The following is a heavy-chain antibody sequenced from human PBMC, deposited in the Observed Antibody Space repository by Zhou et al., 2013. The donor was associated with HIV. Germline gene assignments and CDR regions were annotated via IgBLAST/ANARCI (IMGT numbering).Heavy chain of an antibody. D-gene: IGHD4-17*01. Sequence: QVQLVQSGAEVRKPGSSVKVSCRVSGDTFRSSYAITWVRQAPGQGLEWMGTIIPFFDVPNYAQKFQGRVTITTDESTSTAYMELSSLRSEDTAVYYCARGHGDYGEDAFDIWGQGTMVTVSS. CDR3: ARGHGDYGEDAFDI. J-gene: IGHJ3*02. V-gene: IGHV1-69*05. CDR2: IIPFFDVP. CDR1: GDTFRSSYA.